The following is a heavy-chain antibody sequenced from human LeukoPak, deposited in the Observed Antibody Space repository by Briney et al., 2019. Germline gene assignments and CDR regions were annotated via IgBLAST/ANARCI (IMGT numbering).Heavy chain of an antibody. D-gene: IGHD4-17*01. J-gene: IGHJ4*02. Sequence: GGSLRLSCAASGFTFSSYGMHWVRQAPGKGLEWVAFIRNDGSNKYYADSVKGRFTISRDNSKNTLYLQMNSLRAEDTAVYYCAKDFANDYGDYVWGQGTLVTVSS. CDR2: IRNDGSNK. V-gene: IGHV3-30*02. CDR3: AKDFANDYGDYV. CDR1: GFTFSSYG.